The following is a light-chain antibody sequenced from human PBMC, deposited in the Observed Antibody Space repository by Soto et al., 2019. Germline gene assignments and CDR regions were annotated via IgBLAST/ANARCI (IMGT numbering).Light chain of an antibody. V-gene: IGKV3-20*01. CDR1: QSVSNNY. CDR3: QQYGNSPWT. J-gene: IGKJ1*01. Sequence: EIVLTQSPGTLSLSPGERATLSCWASQSVSNNYLAWYQQRPGQAPRLLTYGASSRAIGIPDRFSGSGSGTDFTLTINRLEPEDFAVYYCQQYGNSPWTFGQGTKVEIK. CDR2: GAS.